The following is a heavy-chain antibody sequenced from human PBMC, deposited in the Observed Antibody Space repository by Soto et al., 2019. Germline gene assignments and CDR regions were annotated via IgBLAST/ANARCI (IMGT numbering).Heavy chain of an antibody. V-gene: IGHV3-30*18. CDR1: GFTFSSYG. CDR3: AKEQSLVGATSLGRYGMDV. CDR2: ISYDGSNK. Sequence: PGGSLRLSCAASGFTFSSYGMHWVRQAPGKGLEWVAVISYDGSNKYYADSVKGRFTISRDNSKNTLYLQMNSLRAEDTAVYYCAKEQSLVGATSLGRYGMDVWGQGTTVTVSS. D-gene: IGHD1-26*01. J-gene: IGHJ6*02.